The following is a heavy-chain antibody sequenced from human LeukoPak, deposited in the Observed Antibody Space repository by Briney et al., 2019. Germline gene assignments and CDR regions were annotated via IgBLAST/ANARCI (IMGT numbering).Heavy chain of an antibody. Sequence: SVRVSCKASGGTFSSYAISWVRQAPGQGLEWMGGIIPIFGTANYAQKFQGRVTITADESTSTAYMELSSLRSEDTAVYYCAKEAAAGHGWFDPWGQGTLVTVSS. V-gene: IGHV1-69*13. CDR3: AKEAAAGHGWFDP. CDR1: GGTFSSYA. J-gene: IGHJ5*02. D-gene: IGHD6-13*01. CDR2: IIPIFGTA.